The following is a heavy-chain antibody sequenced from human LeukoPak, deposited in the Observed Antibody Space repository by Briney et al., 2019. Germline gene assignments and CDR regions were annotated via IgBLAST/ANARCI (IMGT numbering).Heavy chain of an antibody. D-gene: IGHD2-15*01. Sequence: PSETLSLTCTVSGGSINGYFWSWMRQPAGKGLEWMGRILTNGNTDYNPSLNSRVTMSMATSRNQFSLKLRSVSAADTAVYYCARSARVEPGTGYYFDSWGRGTLVSVSS. CDR2: ILTNGNT. CDR1: GGSINGYF. J-gene: IGHJ4*02. V-gene: IGHV4-4*07. CDR3: ARSARVEPGTGYYFDS.